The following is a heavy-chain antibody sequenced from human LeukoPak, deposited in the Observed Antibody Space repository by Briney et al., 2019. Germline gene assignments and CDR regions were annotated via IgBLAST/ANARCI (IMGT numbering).Heavy chain of an antibody. V-gene: IGHV5-51*01. CDR1: GYSFTSYW. J-gene: IGHJ4*02. D-gene: IGHD3-22*01. CDR3: ARLRGRYYYDSSGYEFDY. Sequence: GESLKISCKGSGYSFTSYWIGWVRQMPGKGLEWMGIIYPGDSDTRYSPSFQGQVTISADKSISTAYLQWSSLKASDTAMYYCARLRGRYYYDSSGYEFDYWGQGTLVTVSS. CDR2: IYPGDSDT.